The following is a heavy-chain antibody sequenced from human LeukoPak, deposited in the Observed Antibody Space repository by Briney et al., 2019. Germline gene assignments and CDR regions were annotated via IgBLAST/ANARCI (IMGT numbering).Heavy chain of an antibody. J-gene: IGHJ4*02. CDR2: IYSGGST. CDR1: GFTVSSNY. D-gene: IGHD5-24*01. V-gene: IGHV3-53*05. Sequence: GGSLRLSCAASGFTVSSNYMSWVRQAPGKGLEWVSVIYSGGSTYYADSVKGRFTISRDNSKNTLYLQMNSLRAEDTAVYYCAKDILREDGYNGIDYWGQGTLVTVSS. CDR3: AKDILREDGYNGIDY.